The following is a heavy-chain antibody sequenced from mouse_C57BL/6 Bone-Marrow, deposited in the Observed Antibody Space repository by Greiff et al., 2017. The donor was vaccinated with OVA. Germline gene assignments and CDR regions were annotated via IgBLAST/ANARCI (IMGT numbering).Heavy chain of an antibody. J-gene: IGHJ3*01. Sequence: VQLQESGAELARPGASVKLSCKASGYTFTSYGISWVKQRTGQGLEWIGEIYPRSGNTYYNEKFKGKATLTADKSSSTAYMELRSLTSEDSAVYFCARLGNGAAFAYWGQGTLVTVSA. CDR2: IYPRSGNT. D-gene: IGHD2-1*01. CDR1: GYTFTSYG. V-gene: IGHV1-81*01. CDR3: ARLGNGAAFAY.